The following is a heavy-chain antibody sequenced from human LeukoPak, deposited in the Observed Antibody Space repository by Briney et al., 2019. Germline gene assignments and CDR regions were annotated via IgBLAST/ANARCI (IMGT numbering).Heavy chain of an antibody. CDR1: GGTFSSYA. V-gene: IGHV1-69*04. CDR3: ARSEDYYDSSGALGH. CDR2: IIPILGIA. Sequence: EASVKVSCKASGGTFSSYAISWVRQAPGQGLEWMGRIIPILGIANYAQKFQGRVTITADKSTSTAYMELSSLRSEDTAVYYCARSEDYYDSSGALGHWGQGTLVTVSS. J-gene: IGHJ4*02. D-gene: IGHD3-22*01.